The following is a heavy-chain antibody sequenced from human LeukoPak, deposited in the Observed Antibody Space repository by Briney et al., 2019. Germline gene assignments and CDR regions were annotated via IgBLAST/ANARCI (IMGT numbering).Heavy chain of an antibody. D-gene: IGHD2-2*01. Sequence: ASVKVSCKASGYTFTGYYMHWVRQAPGQGLEWMGWINPNSGGTNYAQKFQGRVTMTRDTSISTAYMELSRLRSDDTAVYYCARDRRYCSSTSCPNYYYYMDVWGKGTTVTISS. CDR3: ARDRRYCSSTSCPNYYYYMDV. J-gene: IGHJ6*03. CDR1: GYTFTGYY. CDR2: INPNSGGT. V-gene: IGHV1-2*02.